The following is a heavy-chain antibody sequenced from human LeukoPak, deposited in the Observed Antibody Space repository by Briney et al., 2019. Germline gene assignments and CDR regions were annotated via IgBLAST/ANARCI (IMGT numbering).Heavy chain of an antibody. J-gene: IGHJ6*02. CDR2: ISYDGSNK. CDR1: GFTFSSYG. V-gene: IGHV3-30*18. CDR3: AKDPTGYYYGMDV. Sequence: PGGSLRLSCAASGFTFSSYGMHWVRQAPGKGLEWVAVISYDGSNKYYADSVKGQFTISRDNSKNTLYLQMNSLRAEDTAVYYCAKDPTGYYYGMDVWGQGTTVTVSS. D-gene: IGHD4-11*01.